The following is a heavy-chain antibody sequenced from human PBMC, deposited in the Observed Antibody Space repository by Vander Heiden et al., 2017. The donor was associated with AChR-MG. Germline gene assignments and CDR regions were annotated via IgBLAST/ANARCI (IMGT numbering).Heavy chain of an antibody. J-gene: IGHJ6*02. Sequence: QVQLVQSGAEVKNPRASVHVPCKAPGATFGSYASSWFGEAPGQGLEWMGGSIPIFGTANYAQKFKGRVTMSADKSTSTADMELSSLSSEDTAVYYCAGASGYDCGSGYSRFGYYGMDVWGQGTTVTVSS. CDR1: GATFGSYA. CDR2: SIPIFGTA. CDR3: AGASGYDCGSGYSRFGYYGMDV. V-gene: IGHV1-69*06. D-gene: IGHD3-3*01.